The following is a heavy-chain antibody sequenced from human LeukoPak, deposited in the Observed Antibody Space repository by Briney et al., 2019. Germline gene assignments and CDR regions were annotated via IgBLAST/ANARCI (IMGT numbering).Heavy chain of an antibody. V-gene: IGHV3-23*01. CDR3: AKDRWTTVVRDLDY. D-gene: IGHD4-23*01. J-gene: IGHJ4*02. CDR2: LSGSGGST. Sequence: PGGSLRLSCAASGFTFSSYAMSWVRQAPGKGLEWVSGLSGSGGSTYYADSVKGRFTISRDNAKNTLYLPMNSLRAEDTAVYYCAKDRWTTVVRDLDYWGQGTLVTVSS. CDR1: GFTFSSYA.